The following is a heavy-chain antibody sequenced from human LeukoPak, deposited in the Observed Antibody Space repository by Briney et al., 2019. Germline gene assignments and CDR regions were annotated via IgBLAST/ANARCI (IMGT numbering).Heavy chain of an antibody. V-gene: IGHV3-21*01. CDR2: FSSSSCYI. CDR3: ARGGTYYYGSGSYWFDYYYYGMDV. CDR1: GFTFSSYS. D-gene: IGHD3-10*01. Sequence: GGPLRLSCAASGFTFSSYSMNWSPRAPGKGLEWVSSFSSSSCYISYTDSVKGRFTISRDNAKNSLYLQMNSLRAEDTAVYYCARGGTYYYGSGSYWFDYYYYGMDVWGQGTTVTVSS. J-gene: IGHJ6*02.